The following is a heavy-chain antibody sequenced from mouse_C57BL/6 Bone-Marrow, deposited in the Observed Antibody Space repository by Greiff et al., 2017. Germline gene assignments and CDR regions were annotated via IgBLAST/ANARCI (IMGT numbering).Heavy chain of an antibody. Sequence: LQESGPGLVQPSQSLSITCTVSGFSLTSYGVHWVRQSPGKGLAWLGVIWSGGSTDYNAAFISRLSISKDNSKSQVFFKMNSLQADDTAIYYCAREKIYYDYDGFAYWGQGTLVTVSA. CDR3: AREKIYYDYDGFAY. CDR2: IWSGGST. V-gene: IGHV2-2*01. D-gene: IGHD2-4*01. CDR1: GFSLTSYG. J-gene: IGHJ3*01.